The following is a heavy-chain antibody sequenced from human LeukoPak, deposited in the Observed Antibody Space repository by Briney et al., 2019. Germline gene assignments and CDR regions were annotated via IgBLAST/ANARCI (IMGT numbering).Heavy chain of an antibody. V-gene: IGHV4-61*02. Sequence: SETLSLTCTVSGGSISSGSYYWSWIRQPAGKGLEWIGRIYTSGSTNYNPSLKSRVTISVDTSKNQFSLKLSSVTAADTAVYYCARDARVQKWFGELLKTTTYYFDYWGQGTLVTVSS. CDR3: ARDARVQKWFGELLKTTTYYFDY. J-gene: IGHJ4*02. D-gene: IGHD3-10*01. CDR1: GGSISSGSYY. CDR2: IYTSGST.